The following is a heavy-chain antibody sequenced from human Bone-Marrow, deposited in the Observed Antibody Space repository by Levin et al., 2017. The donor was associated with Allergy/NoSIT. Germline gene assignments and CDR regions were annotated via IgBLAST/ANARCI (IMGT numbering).Heavy chain of an antibody. Sequence: PGESLKISCAASGFPFSSYAMHWVRQAPGKGLEWVTQISYNGNDKYYTDSVKGRFNISRDNSKNTLYLQMNSLRAEDTALYYCVKSSGNYFYYYGMDVWGQGTTVTVSS. CDR1: GFPFSSYA. D-gene: IGHD1-26*01. J-gene: IGHJ6*02. CDR3: VKSSGNYFYYYGMDV. V-gene: IGHV3-30*03. CDR2: ISYNGNDK.